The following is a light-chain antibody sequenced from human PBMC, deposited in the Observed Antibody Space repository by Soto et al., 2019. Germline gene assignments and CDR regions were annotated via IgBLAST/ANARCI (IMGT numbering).Light chain of an antibody. Sequence: QSVLTQPASVSVSPGQSITISCTGTSSGVGDYNYVSWYQQHPGKAPKLMIYDVSDRPSGVSNRFSSSKSGNTASLTISGLQAEDGADYYCGSYTSSSTLFYVFGTGTKVTVL. J-gene: IGLJ1*01. CDR2: DVS. V-gene: IGLV2-14*01. CDR3: GSYTSSSTLFYV. CDR1: SSGVGDYNY.